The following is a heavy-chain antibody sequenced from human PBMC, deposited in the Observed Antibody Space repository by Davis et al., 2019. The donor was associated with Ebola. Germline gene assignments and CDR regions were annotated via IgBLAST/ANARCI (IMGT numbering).Heavy chain of an antibody. CDR2: ISGSGDST. CDR1: GFTFSSSA. CDR3: ASALSSSWYLGYFDY. J-gene: IGHJ4*02. D-gene: IGHD6-13*01. V-gene: IGHV3-23*01. Sequence: PGGSLRPSCAASGFTFSSSAMNWVRQAPGKGLEWVSGISGSGDSTYYADSVKGRFTMSRDNSKNTLNLQMNSLRAEDTAVYYCASALSSSWYLGYFDYWGQGTLVTVSS.